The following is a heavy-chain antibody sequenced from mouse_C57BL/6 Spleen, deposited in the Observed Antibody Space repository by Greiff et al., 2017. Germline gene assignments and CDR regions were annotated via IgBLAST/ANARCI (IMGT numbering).Heavy chain of an antibody. D-gene: IGHD2-1*01. Sequence: EVHLVESGGGLVKPGGSLKLSCAASGFTFSDYGMHWVRQAPEKGLEWVAYISSGSSTIYYADTVKGRFTISRDNAKNTLFLQMTSLRSEDTAMYYCARPYGNYQYYYAMDYWGQGTSVTVSS. CDR2: ISSGSSTI. CDR1: GFTFSDYG. V-gene: IGHV5-17*01. J-gene: IGHJ4*01. CDR3: ARPYGNYQYYYAMDY.